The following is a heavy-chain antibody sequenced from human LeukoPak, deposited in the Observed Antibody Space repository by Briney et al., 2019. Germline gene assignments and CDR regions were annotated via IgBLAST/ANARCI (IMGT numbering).Heavy chain of an antibody. Sequence: PSETLSLTCTVSGGSISSYYWSWIRQPAGRGLERIGRIYTSGSTNYNPSLRSRGTMSVDTSKSQFSLKLSSVTAADTAVYYCARRDYDSSGYPYFDYWGQGTLVTVSS. CDR3: ARRDYDSSGYPYFDY. D-gene: IGHD3-22*01. CDR1: GGSISSYY. CDR2: IYTSGST. J-gene: IGHJ4*02. V-gene: IGHV4-4*07.